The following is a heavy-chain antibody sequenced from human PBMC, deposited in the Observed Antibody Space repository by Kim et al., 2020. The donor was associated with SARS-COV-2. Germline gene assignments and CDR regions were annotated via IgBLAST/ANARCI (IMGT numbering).Heavy chain of an antibody. J-gene: IGHJ4*02. V-gene: IGHV7-4-1*02. D-gene: IGHD3-16*02. Sequence: ASVKVSCKASGYTFTNNAIGWVRQAPGQGLEWMGWINTDTGNPTYAQAFTRRFVFSVDTSVTTAYLQISSLEAEDTALYYCARVIWGTYRYTDYWGQGTL. CDR3: ARVIWGTYRYTDY. CDR2: INTDTGNP. CDR1: GYTFTNNA.